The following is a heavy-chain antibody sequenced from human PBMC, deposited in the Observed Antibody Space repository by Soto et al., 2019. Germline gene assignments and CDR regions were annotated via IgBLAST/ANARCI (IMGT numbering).Heavy chain of an antibody. CDR3: ARGKLWFGELYESNFDY. Sequence: SETLSLTCTVSGGSISSYYWSWIWQPPGKGLEWIGYIYYSGSTYYNPSLKSRVTISVDTSKNQFSLKLSSVTAADTAVYYCARGKLWFGELYESNFDYWGQGTLVTVSS. J-gene: IGHJ4*02. D-gene: IGHD3-10*01. CDR1: GGSISSYY. CDR2: IYYSGST. V-gene: IGHV4-59*12.